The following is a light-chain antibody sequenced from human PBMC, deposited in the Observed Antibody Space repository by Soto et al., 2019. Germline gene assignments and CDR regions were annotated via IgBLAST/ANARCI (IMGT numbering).Light chain of an antibody. CDR1: SSDLGGYNY. CDR2: EVS. Sequence: QLVLTQPPSASGSPGQSVTISCTGTSSDLGGYNYVSWYQQHPGKAPKLMIYEVSKRPSGVPDRFSGSKSGNTASLTVSGLHTEDEADYYCSSNAGSNDLRVFGGGTKLTVL. CDR3: SSNAGSNDLRV. J-gene: IGLJ3*02. V-gene: IGLV2-8*01.